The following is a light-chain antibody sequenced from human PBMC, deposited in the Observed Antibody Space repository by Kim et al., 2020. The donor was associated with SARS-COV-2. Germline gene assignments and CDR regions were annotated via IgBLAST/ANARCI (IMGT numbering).Light chain of an antibody. V-gene: IGLV2-8*01. CDR3: SSFAGSNNLI. CDR1: SSDVGGHNY. CDR2: EVA. J-gene: IGLJ2*01. Sequence: GQSVTISCTGTSSDVGGHNYVSWYQQYPGKAPKLMIYEVAKRPSGVPDRFSGSKSGNTASLTVSGLQPEDEADYYCSSFAGSNNLIFGGGTKLTVL.